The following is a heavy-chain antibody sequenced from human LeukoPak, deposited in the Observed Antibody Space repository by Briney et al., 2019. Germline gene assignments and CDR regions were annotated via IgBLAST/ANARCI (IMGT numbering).Heavy chain of an antibody. J-gene: IGHJ3*02. V-gene: IGHV3-30*14. CDR2: ISYDGSNK. CDR1: GFTFSSYA. CDR3: ARDRRDGYNYDAFDI. D-gene: IGHD5-24*01. Sequence: GGSLRLSCAASGFTFSSYAMHWVRQAPGKGLEWVAVISYDGSNKYYADSVKGRFTISRGNSKNTLYLQMNSLRAEDTAVYYCARDRRDGYNYDAFDIWGQGTMVTVSS.